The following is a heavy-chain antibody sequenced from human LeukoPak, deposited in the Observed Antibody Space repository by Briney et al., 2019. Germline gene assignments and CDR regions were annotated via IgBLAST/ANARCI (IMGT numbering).Heavy chain of an antibody. J-gene: IGHJ5*02. Sequence: GGSLRLSCAASRFTFSSYGMHWFRQAPGKGLEWVAFIRYDGSNKYYAGSVKGRFTISRDNSKNTLYLQMNSLRAEDTAVYYCAKDLFQRAVGWFDPWGQGTLVTVSS. V-gene: IGHV3-30*02. D-gene: IGHD1-1*01. CDR1: RFTFSSYG. CDR2: IRYDGSNK. CDR3: AKDLFQRAVGWFDP.